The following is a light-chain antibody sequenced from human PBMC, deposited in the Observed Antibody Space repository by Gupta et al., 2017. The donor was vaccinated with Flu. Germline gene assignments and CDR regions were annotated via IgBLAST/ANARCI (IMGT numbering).Light chain of an antibody. V-gene: IGLV1-44*01. CDR1: SSHIGNNA. Sequence: QSVLAQPPSASRGPGNRVTIPWSGRSSHIGNNAVNWYQQVPRTPPKLLIYGNDQRPSGVPDRFSGSRSGTSASLAISGLQSEDEADYYCAAWDDSLNGHYVFGTGTTVTAL. J-gene: IGLJ1*01. CDR2: GND. CDR3: AAWDDSLNGHYV.